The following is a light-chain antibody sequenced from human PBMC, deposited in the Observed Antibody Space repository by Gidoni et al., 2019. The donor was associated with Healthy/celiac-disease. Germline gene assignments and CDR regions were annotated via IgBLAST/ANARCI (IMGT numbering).Light chain of an antibody. CDR1: QSISSW. CDR3: QQYRMYT. V-gene: IGKV1-5*01. Sequence: DIQMTQSPSTLSASVGDRVTITCRASQSISSWLAWYQQKPGKAPKLLIYDASSLESGVPSRFSGSGSGTEFTLTISSLQPDDFATYYCQQYRMYTFXXXTKLEIK. J-gene: IGKJ2*01. CDR2: DAS.